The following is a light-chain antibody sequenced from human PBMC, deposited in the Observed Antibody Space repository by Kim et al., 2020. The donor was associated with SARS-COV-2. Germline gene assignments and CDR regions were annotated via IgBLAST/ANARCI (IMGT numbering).Light chain of an antibody. CDR1: SLRSYY. CDR2: GRN. Sequence: SSELTQDPAVSVALGQTVRITCQGDSLRSYYATWDQQRPRQAPVLVIYGRNNRPSGIPDRFSGSSSGNTASLTISGAQAEDEADFYCQSRDSGGNVLFGGGTQLTVL. J-gene: IGLJ2*01. CDR3: QSRDSGGNVL. V-gene: IGLV3-19*01.